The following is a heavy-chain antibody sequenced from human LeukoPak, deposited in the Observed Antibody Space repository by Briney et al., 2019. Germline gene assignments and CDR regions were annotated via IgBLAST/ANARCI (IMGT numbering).Heavy chain of an antibody. V-gene: IGHV3-48*01. CDR3: AREGPSDAFDI. J-gene: IGHJ3*02. Sequence: GGSLRLSCAASGFTFSSYSMNWVRQAPGKGLEWVSYISSSSSTIYYADSVKGRFTISGDNAKNSLYLQMNSLRAEDTAVYYCAREGPSDAFDIWGQGTMVTVSS. CDR2: ISSSSSTI. CDR1: GFTFSSYS.